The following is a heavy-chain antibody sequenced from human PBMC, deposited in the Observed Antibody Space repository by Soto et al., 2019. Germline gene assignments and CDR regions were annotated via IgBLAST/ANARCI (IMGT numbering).Heavy chain of an antibody. D-gene: IGHD5-18*01. Sequence: QVQLVQSGAEVKKPGSSVKVSCKASGGTFSSYAISWVRQAPGQGLEWMGGSIPIFGTANYAQKFQGRVTITEDKSPSTGYMELSSLRSEDTAVYYCARSGGGDRKDTALNLWGQGTLVTVST. CDR3: ARSGGGDRKDTALNL. CDR1: GGTFSSYA. V-gene: IGHV1-69*06. J-gene: IGHJ4*02. CDR2: SIPIFGTA.